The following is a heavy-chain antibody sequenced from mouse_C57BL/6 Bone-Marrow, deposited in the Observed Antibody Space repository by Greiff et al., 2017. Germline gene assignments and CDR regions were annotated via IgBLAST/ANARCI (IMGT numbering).Heavy chain of an antibody. D-gene: IGHD2-4*01. V-gene: IGHV1-50*01. Sequence: QVQLQQPGAELVKPGASVKLSCKASGYTFTSYWMQWGKQRPGQGLEWIGKIDPSDSYTNYHQKFKGKATLTVDTSSSTAYMMLSSLTSEDSAVYFCARRTRYDYDFDYWGQGTTLTVSS. J-gene: IGHJ2*01. CDR3: ARRTRYDYDFDY. CDR1: GYTFTSYW. CDR2: IDPSDSYT.